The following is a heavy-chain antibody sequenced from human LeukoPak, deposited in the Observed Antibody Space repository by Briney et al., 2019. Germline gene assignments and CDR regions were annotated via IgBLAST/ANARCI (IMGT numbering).Heavy chain of an antibody. CDR2: IYTSGST. Sequence: SETLSLTCAASGGSFSGYYWSWIRQPAGKGLEWIGRIYTSGSTNYNPSLKSRVTISVDKSKSQSSLKLSSVTAADTAVYYCARSLGTGYSSGWYGQNWFDPWGQGTLVTVSS. V-gene: IGHV4-4*07. CDR3: ARSLGTGYSSGWYGQNWFDP. CDR1: GGSFSGYY. D-gene: IGHD6-19*01. J-gene: IGHJ5*02.